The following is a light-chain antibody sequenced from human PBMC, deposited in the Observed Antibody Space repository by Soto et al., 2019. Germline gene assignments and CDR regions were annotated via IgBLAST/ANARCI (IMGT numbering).Light chain of an antibody. CDR3: SSYAGINNLGV. J-gene: IGLJ1*01. V-gene: IGLV2-8*01. Sequence: QSALTQPPSASGSPGQSVTISCTGTSSDVGGYKYVSWYQQHPDKAPKLMICEVNKRPSGVPDRFSGSKSGNTASLTVSGLQAEDEADYYCSSYAGINNLGVFGTGTKLTVL. CDR2: EVN. CDR1: SSDVGGYKY.